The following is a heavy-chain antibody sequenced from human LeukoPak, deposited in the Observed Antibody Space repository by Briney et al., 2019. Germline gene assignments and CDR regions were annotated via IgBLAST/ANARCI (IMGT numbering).Heavy chain of an antibody. CDR3: ARGGNIGYCTNGVCYIPPSYMDV. Sequence: GGSLRLSCAASGFTFSSYSMNWVRQAPGKGLEWVSSISSSSSYIYYADSVKGRFTISRDNAKNSLYLQMNGLRAEDTAVYYCARGGNIGYCTNGVCYIPPSYMDVWGKGTTVTVSS. CDR2: ISSSSSYI. J-gene: IGHJ6*03. V-gene: IGHV3-21*01. D-gene: IGHD2-8*01. CDR1: GFTFSSYS.